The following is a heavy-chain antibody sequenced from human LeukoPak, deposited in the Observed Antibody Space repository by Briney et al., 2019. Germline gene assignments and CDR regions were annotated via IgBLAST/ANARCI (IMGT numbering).Heavy chain of an antibody. V-gene: IGHV4-38-2*02. CDR1: AYSISSGYY. D-gene: IGHD3-16*02. Sequence: SETLSLTCIVSAYSISSGYYWGWIRQPPGKGLEWIGSIYHSESTYYNPSLKSRVTISIDTSKNQFSLKLSSVTAADTAVYYCARVIYDYVWGSYRYLYYYYMDVWGKGTTVTVSS. J-gene: IGHJ6*03. CDR3: ARVIYDYVWGSYRYLYYYYMDV. CDR2: IYHSEST.